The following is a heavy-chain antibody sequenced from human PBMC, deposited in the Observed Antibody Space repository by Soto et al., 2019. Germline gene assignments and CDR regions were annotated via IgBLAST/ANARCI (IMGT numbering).Heavy chain of an antibody. CDR1: GFTFSSYG. V-gene: IGHV3-23*01. Sequence: QPGGSLRLSCAASGFTFSSYGMHWVRQAPGKGLEWVSTIKDDGDSSYYVDSVKGRFTISRDNSRNTLYLQMNSLRAEDTAVFYCAKPRSSGWDFYTPFDYWGQGALVTVSS. J-gene: IGHJ4*02. CDR3: AKPRSSGWDFYTPFDY. CDR2: IKDDGDSS. D-gene: IGHD6-19*01.